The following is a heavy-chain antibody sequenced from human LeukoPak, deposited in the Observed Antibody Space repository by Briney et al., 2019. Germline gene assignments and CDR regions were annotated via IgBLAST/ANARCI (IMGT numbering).Heavy chain of an antibody. V-gene: IGHV1-2*02. CDR1: GYTFTGYY. CDR3: ARASTKTRPLHY. CDR2: IDPNSGGT. Sequence: GASVKVSCKASGYTFTGYYMHWVRQAPGQGLEWMGWIDPNSGGTNYAQKFQGRVTMTRDTSISTAYMELSRLRSDDTAVYYCARASTKTRPLHYWGQGTLVTVSS. J-gene: IGHJ4*02.